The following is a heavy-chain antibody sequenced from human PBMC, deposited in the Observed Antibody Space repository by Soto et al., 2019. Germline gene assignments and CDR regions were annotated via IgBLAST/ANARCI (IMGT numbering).Heavy chain of an antibody. Sequence: SETLSLTCTVSGGSISSSSYYWGWIRQPPGKGLEWIGSIYYSGSTYYNPSLKSRVTISVDTSKNQFSLKLSSVTAADTAVYYCARCSRRPLAAVAGYGMDVWGQGTTVTVSS. CDR2: IYYSGST. V-gene: IGHV4-39*01. CDR3: ARCSRRPLAAVAGYGMDV. CDR1: GGSISSSSYY. D-gene: IGHD6-19*01. J-gene: IGHJ6*02.